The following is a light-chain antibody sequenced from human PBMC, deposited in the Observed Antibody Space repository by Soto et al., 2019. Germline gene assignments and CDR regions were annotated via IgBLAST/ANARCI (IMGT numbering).Light chain of an antibody. J-gene: IGKJ2*01. CDR2: DPS. Sequence: EIVLTQSPATLSLSPGERATLSCRASQSVSSYLSWYQQKPGQAPRLLIYDPSNRATGIPPRFSGSGSGTYFTLPISSLEPEDFAVYYCQQRSNWPPYTFGQGTKLEIK. V-gene: IGKV3-11*01. CDR1: QSVSSY. CDR3: QQRSNWPPYT.